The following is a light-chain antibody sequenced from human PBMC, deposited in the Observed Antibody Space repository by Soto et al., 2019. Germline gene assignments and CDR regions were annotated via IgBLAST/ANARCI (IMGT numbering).Light chain of an antibody. CDR2: DAS. Sequence: EIVLTQSPATLSLSPGERATLSCRASQSVSSSLAWYQQKPGQTPRLLIYDASNRATGIPARFSGSGSGTDITLTVSSLEPEDFAVYYCQQRSSWPLTFGGGTKVAIK. J-gene: IGKJ4*01. CDR3: QQRSSWPLT. V-gene: IGKV3-11*01. CDR1: QSVSSS.